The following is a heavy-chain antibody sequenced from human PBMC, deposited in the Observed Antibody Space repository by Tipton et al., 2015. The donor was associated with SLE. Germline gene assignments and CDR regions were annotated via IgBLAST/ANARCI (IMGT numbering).Heavy chain of an antibody. CDR3: ARSRITMVRGRRSYYYMDV. V-gene: IGHV4-31*03. CDR2: IYDIDTP. D-gene: IGHD3-10*01. Sequence: TLSLTCTVSGGSISSGNYYWTWIRPHPGKGLVWIWYIYDIDTPHYNPSLKSRVTMSIDRSKNHFSLRLSSVTAADTAVYYCARSRITMVRGRRSYYYMDVWGKGTTVTVSS. CDR1: GGSISSGNYY. J-gene: IGHJ6*03.